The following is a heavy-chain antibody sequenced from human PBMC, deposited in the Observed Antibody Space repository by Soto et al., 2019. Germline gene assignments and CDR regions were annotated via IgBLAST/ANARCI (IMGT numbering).Heavy chain of an antibody. CDR2: ISGGGDSA. D-gene: IGHD2-2*01. CDR3: VKAGGSTWDYGMDV. Sequence: EVQLLESGGGLVQPGGSLRLSCAASGFTLSSHAISWVRQAPGKGLEWVSAISGGGDSAYHADSVKGRFTISRDNSKNTLFLQMNSLRVEDTALYYCVKAGGSTWDYGMDVWGQGTTVTVSS. V-gene: IGHV3-23*01. J-gene: IGHJ6*02. CDR1: GFTLSSHA.